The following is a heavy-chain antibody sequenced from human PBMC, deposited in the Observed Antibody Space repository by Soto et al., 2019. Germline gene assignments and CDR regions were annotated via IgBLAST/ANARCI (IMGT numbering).Heavy chain of an antibody. D-gene: IGHD6-19*01. CDR1: GFHFSSYC. V-gene: IGHV3-30*18. CDR2: ISYDGSNK. Sequence: GGSLILSCGASGFHFSSYCMHWVRQAPGKGLEWVAVISYDGSNKYYADSVKGRFTISRDNSKNTLYLQMNSLRAEDTAVYYCAKDYSSGWDYWGQGTLVTVSS. J-gene: IGHJ4*02. CDR3: AKDYSSGWDY.